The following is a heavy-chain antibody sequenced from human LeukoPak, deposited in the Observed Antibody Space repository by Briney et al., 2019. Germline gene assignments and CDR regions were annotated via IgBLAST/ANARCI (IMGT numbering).Heavy chain of an antibody. CDR3: ARGEVSAYLYYVVC. V-gene: IGHV1-18*01. J-gene: IGHJ4*02. CDR2: VSGYTGNT. D-gene: IGHD2-2*01. CDR1: SYTYKTYY. Sequence: ASVKVSCKTSSYTYKTYYGSCVRQAPGQGLEWMGWVSGYTGNTNYAERFQGRVTMTTDTSTSTVYMELTSLRSDDTAVYYCARGEVSAYLYYVVCCGQGTLVTVS.